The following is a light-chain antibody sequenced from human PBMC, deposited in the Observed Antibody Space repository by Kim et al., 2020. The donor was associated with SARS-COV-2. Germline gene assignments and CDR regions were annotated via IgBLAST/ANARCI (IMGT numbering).Light chain of an antibody. CDR2: DAS. CDR1: QIISSD. V-gene: IGKV3-15*01. CDR3: QQYAYWRA. Sequence: SPGESATLSCSASQIISSDSACYQQTPGQAPRVLIYDASARATGIPARFSGSGSGTDFTLTISNVQSEDFAVYYCQQYAYWRAFGQGTRLEIK. J-gene: IGKJ5*01.